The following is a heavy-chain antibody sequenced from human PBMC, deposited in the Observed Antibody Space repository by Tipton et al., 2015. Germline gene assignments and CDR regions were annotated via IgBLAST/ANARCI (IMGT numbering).Heavy chain of an antibody. CDR3: ARNLEWQAAKFDP. V-gene: IGHV4-61*01. CDR2: VYYSGSA. J-gene: IGHJ5*02. D-gene: IGHD3-3*01. Sequence: TLSLTCAVSGGSVNSGSYYWSWIRQPPGKGLEWIGYVYYSGSATYNPSLKSRVTISIDTSKNQFSLKLTSVTAADTAVYYCARNLEWQAAKFDPWGQGTLVTVSS. CDR1: GGSVNSGSYY.